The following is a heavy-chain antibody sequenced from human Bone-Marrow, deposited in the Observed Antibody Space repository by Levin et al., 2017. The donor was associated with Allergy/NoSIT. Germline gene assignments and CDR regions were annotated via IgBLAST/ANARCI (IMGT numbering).Heavy chain of an antibody. J-gene: IGHJ4*02. CDR2: IHRDGNT. Sequence: SCAASGFTVSNNYVIWVRQAPGKGLEWVSVIHRDGNTYYADSVKGRFIISRDNSKNTVYLQMNSLRAEDTAVHYCARVSGGGSSWGQGTLVTVSS. CDR1: GFTVSNNY. CDR3: ARVSGGGSS. D-gene: IGHD2-15*01. V-gene: IGHV3-66*01.